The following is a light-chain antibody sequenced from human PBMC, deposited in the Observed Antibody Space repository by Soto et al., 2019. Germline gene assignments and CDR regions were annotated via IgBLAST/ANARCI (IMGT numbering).Light chain of an antibody. V-gene: IGKV3-11*01. CDR2: QTS. CDR3: HQRQSWPRT. CDR1: QYINTR. Sequence: ETVFTQSPATLSSAPGDRVTLSCRASQYINTRLAWYQHRPGQAPRLLIYQTSIRAAGIPARFSASGSGTDFTLTISDVQPEDFALYYCHQRQSWPRTFGPGTKVEIK. J-gene: IGKJ1*01.